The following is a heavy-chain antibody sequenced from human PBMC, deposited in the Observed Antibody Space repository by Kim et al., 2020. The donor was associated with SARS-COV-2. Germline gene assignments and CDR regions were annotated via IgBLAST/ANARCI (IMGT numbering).Heavy chain of an antibody. J-gene: IGHJ5*02. Sequence: SETLSLTCAVYGGSFSGYYWSWIRQPPGKVLEWSGEINHSGSTNYNPSLKSRVTISVDTSKNQFSLKLISVTAADTAVYYCARGTSGYGSWGQGPLVTVSS. V-gene: IGHV4-34*01. CDR2: INHSGST. D-gene: IGHD5-12*01. CDR1: GGSFSGYY. CDR3: ARGTSGYGS.